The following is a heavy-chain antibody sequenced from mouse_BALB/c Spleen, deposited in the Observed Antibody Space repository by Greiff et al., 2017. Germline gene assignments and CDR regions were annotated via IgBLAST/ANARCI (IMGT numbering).Heavy chain of an antibody. D-gene: IGHD4-1*01. CDR3: ARPPTLGRGYFDY. J-gene: IGHJ2*01. V-gene: IGHV1-63*02. Sequence: QVHVKQSGAELVRPGTSVKISCKASGYTFTNYWLGWVKQRPGHGLEWIGDIYPGGGYTNYNEKFKGKATLTADTSSSTAYMQLSSLTSEDSAVYFCARPPTLGRGYFDYWGQGTTLTVSS. CDR2: IYPGGGYT. CDR1: GYTFTNYW.